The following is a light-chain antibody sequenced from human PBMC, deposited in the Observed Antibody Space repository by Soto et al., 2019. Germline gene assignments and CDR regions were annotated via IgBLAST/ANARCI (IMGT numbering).Light chain of an antibody. V-gene: IGKV1-27*01. CDR2: AAS. CDR3: QKYDNAPET. CDR1: QGISSY. Sequence: DIQMTQSPSSLSASVGDRVTITCRASQGISSYLAWYQQQPGKVPKVLIYAASTLQSGVPSRFSGSGSGTDFTLTISSLQPEDVATYYCQKYDNAPETFGQGTKVDIK. J-gene: IGKJ1*01.